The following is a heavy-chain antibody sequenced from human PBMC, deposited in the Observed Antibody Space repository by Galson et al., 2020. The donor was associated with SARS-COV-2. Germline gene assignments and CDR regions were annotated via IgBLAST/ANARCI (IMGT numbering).Heavy chain of an antibody. J-gene: IGHJ4*02. CDR2: FSGSGGVT. V-gene: IGHV3-23*01. Sequence: GESLKISCAASGFTFTNYAMNWVRQAPGKGLEWVSVFSGSGGVTYYADSVKGRFTVSRDDSKNTLYLQMNSLRAEDTAVYFCARGGLFGELLVSFDYWGQGTLVTVSS. CDR1: GFTFTNYA. CDR3: ARGGLFGELLVSFDY. D-gene: IGHD3-10*01.